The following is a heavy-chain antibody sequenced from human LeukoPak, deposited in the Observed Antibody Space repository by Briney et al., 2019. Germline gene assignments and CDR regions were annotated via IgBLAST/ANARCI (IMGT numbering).Heavy chain of an antibody. Sequence: PSETLSLTCTVSGGSISSYYWSWIRQPPGKGLEWIGYIYYSGSTNYNPSLKSRVTISVDTSKNQFSLKLSSVTAADTAVYYCARGYCSGGSCYDLGYFDYWGQGTLVTVSS. J-gene: IGHJ4*02. CDR2: IYYSGST. V-gene: IGHV4-59*01. D-gene: IGHD2-15*01. CDR1: GGSISSYY. CDR3: ARGYCSGGSCYDLGYFDY.